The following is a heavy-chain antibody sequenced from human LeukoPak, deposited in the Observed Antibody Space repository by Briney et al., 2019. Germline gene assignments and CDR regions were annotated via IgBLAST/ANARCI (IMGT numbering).Heavy chain of an antibody. D-gene: IGHD3-10*01. V-gene: IGHV3-7*02. J-gene: IGHJ5*02. CDR3: ARGPLWVGQVLGDWLDP. CDR1: GFPFSIYW. CDR2: IKPDGSEK. Sequence: GGSLRLSCAASGFPFSIYWMTWVRQAPGKGLEWVANIKPDGSEKYYVDSAKGRFTVSRDNYKNTLYLDMNSLRSEDTAVYYCARGPLWVGQVLGDWLDPWGQGTLVTVSS.